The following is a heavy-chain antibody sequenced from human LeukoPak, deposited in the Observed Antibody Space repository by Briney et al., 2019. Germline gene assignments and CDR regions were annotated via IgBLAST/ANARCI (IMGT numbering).Heavy chain of an antibody. V-gene: IGHV3-48*04. Sequence: GGSLRLSCTASGFRFGSYSIHWVRQAPGKGLEWLSYISVSGTIHADSVMGRVTVSRDNAKNSLYLQMNSLRAEDTAVYYCARIRGSTLPISYMDVWGKGTTVTVSS. CDR1: GFRFGSYS. CDR3: ARIRGSTLPISYMDV. J-gene: IGHJ6*03. D-gene: IGHD6-13*01. CDR2: ISVSGT.